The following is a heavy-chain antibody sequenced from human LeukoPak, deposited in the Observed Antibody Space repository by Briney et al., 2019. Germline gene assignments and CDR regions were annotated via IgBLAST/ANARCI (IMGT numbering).Heavy chain of an antibody. Sequence: SGTLSLTCAVSGGSISSSNWWSWVRQPPGKGLEWIGEIYHSGSTNYNPSLKSRVTISVDKSKNQFSLKLSSVTAADTAVYYCATRYRGSHYYYMDVWGKGTTVIVSS. CDR1: GGSISSSNW. V-gene: IGHV4-4*02. D-gene: IGHD1-26*01. J-gene: IGHJ6*03. CDR3: ATRYRGSHYYYMDV. CDR2: IYHSGST.